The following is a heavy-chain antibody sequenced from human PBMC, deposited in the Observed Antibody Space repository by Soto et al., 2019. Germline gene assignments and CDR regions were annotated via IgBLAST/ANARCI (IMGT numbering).Heavy chain of an antibody. Sequence: QVQLVESGGGLVKPGGSLRLSCAASGFTFSDYYMSWIRQAPGKGLECVSYIDSSGSIIYYADSVKGRFTISSDNAKKSLYLQMNSLRAEDTAVYYCARDLGYYASSGYFDYCGQGTLVTVSA. CDR2: IDSSGSII. V-gene: IGHV3-11*01. CDR1: GFTFSDYY. D-gene: IGHD3-22*01. CDR3: ARDLGYYASSGYFDY. J-gene: IGHJ4*02.